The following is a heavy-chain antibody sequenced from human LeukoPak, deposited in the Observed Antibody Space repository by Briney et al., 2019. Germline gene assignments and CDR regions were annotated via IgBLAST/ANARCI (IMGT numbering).Heavy chain of an antibody. J-gene: IGHJ5*02. D-gene: IGHD6-13*01. Sequence: ASVKVSCKASGYTFTDYYLHWVRQAPGQGPEWMGWIYPNSGGTSYAQQFQGRVTMTRDTSISTAYMELSRLRSDDTAVYYCARERAAAGTRGWFDPWGQGTLVTVSS. CDR2: IYPNSGGT. CDR1: GYTFTDYY. V-gene: IGHV1-2*02. CDR3: ARERAAAGTRGWFDP.